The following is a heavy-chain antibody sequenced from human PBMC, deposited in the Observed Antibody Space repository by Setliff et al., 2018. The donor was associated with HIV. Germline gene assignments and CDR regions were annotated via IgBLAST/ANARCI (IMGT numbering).Heavy chain of an antibody. V-gene: IGHV4-39*01. D-gene: IGHD3-10*01. CDR1: DVSIRSSDYY. Sequence: PSETLSLTCTVSDVSIRSSDYYWGWIRQPPGKGLEWIGSIFYSGRAFYNPSLKSRVTMSVDTSKNQFSLKVNSVTAADTAVFYCARHRVITGSLDSWSQGTLVTVSS. J-gene: IGHJ4*02. CDR3: ARHRVITGSLDS. CDR2: IFYSGRA.